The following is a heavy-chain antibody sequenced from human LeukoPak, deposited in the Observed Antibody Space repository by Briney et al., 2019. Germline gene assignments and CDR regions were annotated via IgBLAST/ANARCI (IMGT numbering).Heavy chain of an antibody. CDR1: GFTFDDYA. Sequence: PGGSLRLSCAASGFTFDDYAMHWVRQAPGKGLEWVSGISWNSGSIGYADSVKGRFTISRDNAKNSLYLQMNSLRAEDTALYYCAKGYYGSGSYYGYWGQGTLVTVSS. CDR3: AKGYYGSGSYYGY. CDR2: ISWNSGSI. V-gene: IGHV3-9*01. D-gene: IGHD3-10*01. J-gene: IGHJ4*02.